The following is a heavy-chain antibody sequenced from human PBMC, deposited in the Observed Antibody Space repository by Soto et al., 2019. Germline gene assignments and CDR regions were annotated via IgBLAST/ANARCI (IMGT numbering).Heavy chain of an antibody. CDR3: ARDHDYGSGSYYMYYSDY. Sequence: QVQLVQSGAEVKKPGASVKVSCKASGYTFTSYAMHWVRQAPAQRLEWMEWINAGNGNTKYSQKLQGRVTITRDTSASTAYMELSSLRSEDTAVYYCARDHDYGSGSYYMYYSDYWGQGTLVTVSS. CDR2: INAGNGNT. CDR1: GYTFTSYA. J-gene: IGHJ4*02. D-gene: IGHD3-10*01. V-gene: IGHV1-3*01.